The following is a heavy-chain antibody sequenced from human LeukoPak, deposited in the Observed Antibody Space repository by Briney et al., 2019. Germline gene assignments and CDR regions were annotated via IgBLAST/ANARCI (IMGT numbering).Heavy chain of an antibody. CDR1: GFTFSSYG. CDR3: ARDLYYYGSGSLDY. J-gene: IGHJ4*02. V-gene: IGHV3-33*01. D-gene: IGHD3-10*01. CDR2: IWYDGSNK. Sequence: GGSLRLSCAASGFTFSSYGMHWVRQAPGKGLEWVAVIWYDGSNKYYADSVKGRFTISRDNSKNTLYLQMSSLRAEDTAVYYCARDLYYYGSGSLDYWGQGTLVTVSS.